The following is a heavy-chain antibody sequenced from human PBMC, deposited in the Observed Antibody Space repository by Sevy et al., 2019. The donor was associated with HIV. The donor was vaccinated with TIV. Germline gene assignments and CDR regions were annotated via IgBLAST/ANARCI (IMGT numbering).Heavy chain of an antibody. Sequence: ASVKVSCKASGGTFSSYAISWVRQAPGQGLEWMGGIIPIFGTANYAQKFQGRVTITADESTSTAYMELSSLRSEDTAVYYCARVVQLERSPSSYYYYGMDVWGQGTTVTVSS. CDR2: IIPIFGTA. CDR1: GGTFSSYA. CDR3: ARVVQLERSPSSYYYYGMDV. J-gene: IGHJ6*02. V-gene: IGHV1-69*13. D-gene: IGHD1-1*01.